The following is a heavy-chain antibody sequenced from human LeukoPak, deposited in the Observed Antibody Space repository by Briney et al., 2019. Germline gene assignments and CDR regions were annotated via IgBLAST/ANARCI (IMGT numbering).Heavy chain of an antibody. J-gene: IGHJ4*02. Sequence: ASVKVSXKASGYSYTHYGIAWVRQAPGQGLEWMGWISGYNGDRNFAPKVQGRVTMTTDTSANIAYMELRSLRSEDTAVYCCATGDSSGYYPYYFDQWGQGTLVAVSS. CDR3: ATGDSSGYYPYYFDQ. D-gene: IGHD3-22*01. V-gene: IGHV1-18*01. CDR2: ISGYNGDR. CDR1: GYSYTHYG.